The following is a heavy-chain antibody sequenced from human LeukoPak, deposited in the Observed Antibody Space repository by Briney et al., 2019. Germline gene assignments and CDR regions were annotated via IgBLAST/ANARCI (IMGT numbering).Heavy chain of an antibody. Sequence: SETLSLTCAVYGGSFSGYYWSWIRQPPGKGLEWIGETNHSGSTNYNPSLKGRVTISVDTSKNQFSLKLSSVTAADTAVYYCARGVAARAYGYWGQGTLVTVSS. D-gene: IGHD6-6*01. V-gene: IGHV4-34*01. CDR3: ARGVAARAYGY. CDR1: GGSFSGYY. CDR2: TNHSGST. J-gene: IGHJ4*02.